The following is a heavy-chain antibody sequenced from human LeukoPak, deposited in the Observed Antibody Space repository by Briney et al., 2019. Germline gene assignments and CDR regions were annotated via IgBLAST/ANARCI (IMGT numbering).Heavy chain of an antibody. CDR1: GYTFTSYG. J-gene: IGHJ3*02. CDR2: ISAYNGNT. CDR3: ASRIGSYIPPDAFDI. Sequence: GASVKVSCKASGYTFTSYGISWVRQAPGQGLEWMGWISAYNGNTNYAQKLQGRVTMTTDTSTSTAYMELRSLRSDDTAVYYCASRIGSYIPPDAFDIWGQGTMVTVSS. V-gene: IGHV1-18*01. D-gene: IGHD3-10*01.